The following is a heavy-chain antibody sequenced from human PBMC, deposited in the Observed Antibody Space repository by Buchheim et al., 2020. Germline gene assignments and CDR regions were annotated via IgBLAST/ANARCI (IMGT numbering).Heavy chain of an antibody. CDR1: GGSISSYY. CDR3: ARGGTAMAHYYYGMDV. J-gene: IGHJ6*02. Sequence: QVQLQESGPGLVKPSETLSLTCTVSGGSISSYYWSWIRQPPGKGLEWSGYIYYSGSTNYNPSLKSRVTISVDTSKNQFSLKLSSVTAADTAVYYCARGGTAMAHYYYGMDVWGQGTT. V-gene: IGHV4-59*01. D-gene: IGHD5-18*01. CDR2: IYYSGST.